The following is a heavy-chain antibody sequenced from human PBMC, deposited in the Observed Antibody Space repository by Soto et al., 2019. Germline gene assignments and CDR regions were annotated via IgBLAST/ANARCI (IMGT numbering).Heavy chain of an antibody. CDR1: GYTFTDHY. D-gene: IGHD1-26*01. CDR2: VNPNTAGT. V-gene: IGHV1-2*02. J-gene: IGHJ1*01. CDR3: ASIDSGPYDGNGLDV. Sequence: QAQLVQSGAEVKKPGASVKVSCEASGYTFTDHYVHWVRQAPGQGLEWMGWVNPNTAGTIYAQKFHGRVTMTSDTSITTAYMEINSLRSDDTALYYCASIDSGPYDGNGLDVWGQGTLVTVSS.